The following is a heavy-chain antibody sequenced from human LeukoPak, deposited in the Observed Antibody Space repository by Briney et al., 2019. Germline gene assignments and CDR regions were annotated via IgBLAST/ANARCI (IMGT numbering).Heavy chain of an antibody. Sequence: PSETLSLTCAVSGGSISSSNWWSWVRQPPGNGLEWIGEIYHSGSTNYNPSLKSRVTISVDKSKNQFSLKLSSVTAADTAVYYCARVPNDYGDNGVPFDYWGQGTLVTVSS. J-gene: IGHJ4*02. CDR3: ARVPNDYGDNGVPFDY. CDR2: IYHSGST. V-gene: IGHV4-4*02. D-gene: IGHD4-23*01. CDR1: GGSISSSNW.